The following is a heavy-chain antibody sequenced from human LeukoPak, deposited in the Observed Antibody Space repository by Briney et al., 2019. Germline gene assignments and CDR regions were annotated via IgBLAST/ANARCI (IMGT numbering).Heavy chain of an antibody. V-gene: IGHV1-69*06. D-gene: IGHD5-18*01. Sequence: SVKVSCKASGGTFSSYAISWVRQAPGQGLEWMGGIIPIFGTANHAQKFQGRVTITADKSTSTAYMELSSPRSEDTAVYYCARPFGYSYGYDYYGMDVWGQGATVTVSS. J-gene: IGHJ6*02. CDR1: GGTFSSYA. CDR3: ARPFGYSYGYDYYGMDV. CDR2: IIPIFGTA.